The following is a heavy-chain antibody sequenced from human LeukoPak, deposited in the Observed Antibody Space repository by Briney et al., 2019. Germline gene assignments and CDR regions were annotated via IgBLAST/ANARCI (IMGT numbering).Heavy chain of an antibody. Sequence: GASVKVSCKASGYTFTSYGISWVRQAPGQGLEWMGWISAYNANTNYAQKLQGRVTMTTDTSTSTAYMELRSLRSDDTAVYYCARDQECDRVRDLGMDVWAKGPRSPSP. CDR2: ISAYNANT. J-gene: IGHJ6*02. CDR1: GYTFTSYG. V-gene: IGHV1-18*01. CDR3: ARDQECDRVRDLGMDV. D-gene: IGHD3-3*01.